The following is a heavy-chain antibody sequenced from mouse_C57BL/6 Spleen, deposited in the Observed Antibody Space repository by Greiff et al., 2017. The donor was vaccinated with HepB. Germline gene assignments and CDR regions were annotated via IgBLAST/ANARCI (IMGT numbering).Heavy chain of an antibody. J-gene: IGHJ4*01. Sequence: EVKLMESGGDLVKPGGSLKLSCAASGFTFSSYGMSWVRQTPDKRLEWVATISSGGSYTYYPDSVKGRFTISRDNAKNTVYLQMSSLKSEDTAMYYCARGDYYGSNYEDAMDYWGQGTSVTVSS. V-gene: IGHV5-6*01. CDR2: ISSGGSYT. CDR3: ARGDYYGSNYEDAMDY. CDR1: GFTFSSYG. D-gene: IGHD1-1*01.